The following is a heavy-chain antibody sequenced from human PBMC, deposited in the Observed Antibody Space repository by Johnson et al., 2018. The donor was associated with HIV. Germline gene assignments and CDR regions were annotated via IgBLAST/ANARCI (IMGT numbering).Heavy chain of an antibody. CDR2: ISGSGNSI. CDR3: ARGEGYRRAFDI. V-gene: IGHV3-11*04. Sequence: QVQLVESGGGLVKPGGSLRLSCAASGFTFSSYDMHWVRQAPGKGLEWVSYISGSGNSIYYADSVKGRFTISRDNAKNSLYLQMNSLRAEDTAVYYCARGEGYRRAFDIWGQGTMVTVSS. D-gene: IGHD1-1*01. J-gene: IGHJ3*02. CDR1: GFTFSSYD.